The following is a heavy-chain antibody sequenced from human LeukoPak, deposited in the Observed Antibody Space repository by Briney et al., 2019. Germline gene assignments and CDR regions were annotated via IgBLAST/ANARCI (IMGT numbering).Heavy chain of an antibody. Sequence: GGSLRLSCAASGFTVITNDMTWVRQAPGKGLEWVSVLYSDGNTKNAASVQGGFTISRYHSKNTLYLEMNSLSPDDTAVYYCARGVEPLAANTLAYWGQGTLVTVSS. J-gene: IGHJ4*02. V-gene: IGHV3-53*01. CDR3: ARGVEPLAANTLAY. D-gene: IGHD1-14*01. CDR1: GFTVITND. CDR2: LYSDGNT.